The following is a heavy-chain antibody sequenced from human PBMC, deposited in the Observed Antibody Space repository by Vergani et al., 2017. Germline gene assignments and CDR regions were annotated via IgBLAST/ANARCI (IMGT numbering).Heavy chain of an antibody. Sequence: QLQLQESGPGLVKPSETLSLTCTVSGGSISSSSYYWGWIRQPPGKGLEWIGSIYYSGSTYYNPSLKSRVTISVDTSKNQFSLKLSSVTAADTAVYYCAKGGGYGDAFDIWGQGTMVTVSS. J-gene: IGHJ3*02. CDR3: AKGGGYGDAFDI. V-gene: IGHV4-39*01. D-gene: IGHD1-1*01. CDR1: GGSISSSSYY. CDR2: IYYSGST.